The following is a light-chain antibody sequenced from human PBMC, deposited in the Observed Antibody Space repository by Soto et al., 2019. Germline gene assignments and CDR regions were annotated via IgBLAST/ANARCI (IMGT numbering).Light chain of an antibody. CDR3: CSYGGSSSAYV. V-gene: IGLV2-23*02. CDR2: EVS. CDR1: SSDVGSYNV. Sequence: QSVLTQPASVSGSPGQSITISCTGTSSDVGSYNVVSWYQQHPGKAPKLMIYEVSKRPSGVSDRFSGSKSGNTASLTISGLQAEDDADYHCCSYGGSSSAYVFGTGTRSPS. J-gene: IGLJ1*01.